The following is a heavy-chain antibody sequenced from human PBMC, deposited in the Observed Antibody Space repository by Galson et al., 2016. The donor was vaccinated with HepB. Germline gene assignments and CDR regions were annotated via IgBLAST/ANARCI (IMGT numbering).Heavy chain of an antibody. J-gene: IGHJ4*02. V-gene: IGHV3-23*01. CDR1: GFTFRSYG. CDR2: INSSGTRS. D-gene: IGHD2-8*01. Sequence: SLRLSCAASGFTFRSYGMRWVRQAPGKGLEWVSSINSSGTRSDYADSVKGRFTISRDNSRNTLYLQMNSLRAEDTAIYYCAKGKERWCSNGVCYPLDQWGQGTLVTVAS. CDR3: AKGKERWCSNGVCYPLDQ.